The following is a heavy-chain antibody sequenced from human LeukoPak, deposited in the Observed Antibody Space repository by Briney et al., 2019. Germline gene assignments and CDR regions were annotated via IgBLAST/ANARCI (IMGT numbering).Heavy chain of an antibody. CDR1: GDSISSGGNY. D-gene: IGHD2-8*02. V-gene: IGHV4-31*03. CDR3: ARDVLRYYFDS. J-gene: IGHJ4*02. CDR2: IYHSGDT. Sequence: SETLSLTCTVSGDSISSGGNYWSWIRQRPGQGLEWIGCIYHSGDTYYNPSLKSRLTMSVDTSKNQFSLKLSSVTAADTAVYYCARDVLRYYFDSWGQGTLVTVSS.